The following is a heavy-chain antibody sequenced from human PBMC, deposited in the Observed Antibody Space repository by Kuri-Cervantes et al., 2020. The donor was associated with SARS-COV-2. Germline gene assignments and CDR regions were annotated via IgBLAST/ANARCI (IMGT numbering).Heavy chain of an antibody. Sequence: GGSLRLSCEASEFTFSSYSMNWFRQAPGKGLEWFSDISSSGSTIYYADSVKGRFTISTDNAKNSLYLQMNSLRAEETAVYYCARGNPVPAAIRGEPVAFDNWGQGTLVTVSS. D-gene: IGHD2-2*01. CDR3: ARGNPVPAAIRGEPVAFDN. CDR1: EFTFSSYS. V-gene: IGHV3-48*04. J-gene: IGHJ4*02. CDR2: ISSSGSTI.